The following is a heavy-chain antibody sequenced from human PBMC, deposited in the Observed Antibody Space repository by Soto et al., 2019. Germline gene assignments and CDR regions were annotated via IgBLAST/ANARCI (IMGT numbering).Heavy chain of an antibody. D-gene: IGHD2-2*03. V-gene: IGHV4-34*01. J-gene: IGHJ5*02. CDR1: GGSISSGGYY. CDR3: ARGLVDIVVVPAAINWFDP. Sequence: PSETLSLTCAVSGGSISSGGYYWSWIRQPPGKGLEWIGEINHSGSTNYNPSLKSRVTISVDTSKNQFSLKLSSVTAADTAVYYCARGLVDIVVVPAAINWFDPWGQGTLVTVSS. CDR2: INHSGST.